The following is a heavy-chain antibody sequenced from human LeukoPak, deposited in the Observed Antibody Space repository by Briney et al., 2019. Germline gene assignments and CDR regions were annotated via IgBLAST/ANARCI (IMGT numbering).Heavy chain of an antibody. D-gene: IGHD3-22*01. J-gene: IGHJ4*02. CDR2: ISRSSSFI. Sequence: GGSLRLSCAASGFTFSSYSMNWVRQAPGKGLEWVSSISRSSSFIYYADSVKGRFTISRDNAKNSLYLQMNSLRAEDTAVYYCARALYDSSGYYSHFDYWGQGTLVTVSS. CDR3: ARALYDSSGYYSHFDY. CDR1: GFTFSSYS. V-gene: IGHV3-21*01.